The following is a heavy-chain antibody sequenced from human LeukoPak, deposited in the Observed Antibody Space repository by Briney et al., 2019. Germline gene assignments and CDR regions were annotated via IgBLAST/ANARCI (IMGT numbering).Heavy chain of an antibody. J-gene: IGHJ6*02. CDR1: GFTFSNHA. CDR2: IASDGTKA. CDR3: AKDRSQEAIYKGALDV. D-gene: IGHD5-24*01. V-gene: IGHV3-30-3*01. Sequence: GGSLRLSCVASGFTFSNHAMHWVRQAPGKGLEWVAIIASDGTKAYYADSVKGRFSISRDNSKNTVDLQMSTLRTEDTAIYYCAKDRSQEAIYKGALDVWGQGTTVTVSS.